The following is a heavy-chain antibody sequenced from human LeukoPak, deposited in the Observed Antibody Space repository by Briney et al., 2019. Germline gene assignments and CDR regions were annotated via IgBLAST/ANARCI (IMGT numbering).Heavy chain of an antibody. J-gene: IGHJ6*02. V-gene: IGHV3-13*04. D-gene: IGHD3-3*02. Sequence: GGSLRLSCGAPGFTFSSYDMHWVRHTPGKGLEWVSAICLIGDTYYTGSVKCRFTISRENDKNSVYLQMNSLSAGGTAVYYCARLQRALLIGMDVWGQGTTVSVSS. CDR3: ARLQRALLIGMDV. CDR2: ICLIGDT. CDR1: GFTFSSYD.